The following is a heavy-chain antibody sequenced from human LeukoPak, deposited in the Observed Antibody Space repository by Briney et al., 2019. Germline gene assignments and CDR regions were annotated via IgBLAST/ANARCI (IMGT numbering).Heavy chain of an antibody. Sequence: GGSLRLSCAASGFTFNNCAMTWVRQAPGKGLEWVSAISGSGGGTYYADSVKGRFTISRDNSQNTLYLQMSSLRAEDTAVYYCAKGGTGLRYYYSMDAWGKGTTVTVPS. J-gene: IGHJ6*03. CDR1: GFTFNNCA. V-gene: IGHV3-23*01. CDR2: ISGSGGGT. D-gene: IGHD1-1*01. CDR3: AKGGTGLRYYYSMDA.